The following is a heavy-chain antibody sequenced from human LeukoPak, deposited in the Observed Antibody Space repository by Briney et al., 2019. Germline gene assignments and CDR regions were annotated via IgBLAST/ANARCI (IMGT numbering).Heavy chain of an antibody. D-gene: IGHD2-2*01. Sequence: GGSLRLSCAASGFTFASSAMHWVRQAPGKGLEWVAVISYDGSNKYYADSVKGRFTISRDDFKSTLYLHMNSLRPDDTAVYYCADQRYGPPGYWGQGTLVTVSS. CDR1: GFTFASSA. CDR3: ADQRYGPPGY. CDR2: ISYDGSNK. J-gene: IGHJ4*02. V-gene: IGHV3-30-3*01.